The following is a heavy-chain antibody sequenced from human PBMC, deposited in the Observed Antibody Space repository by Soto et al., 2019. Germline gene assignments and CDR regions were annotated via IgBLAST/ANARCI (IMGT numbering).Heavy chain of an antibody. Sequence: ASVKVSCKASGYTFTSYGISWVRQAPGQGLEWMGWISAYNGNTNYAQKLQGRVTMTTDTSTSTAYMELRSLRSDDTAVYYCARDPGSSSMGTRADYWGQGTLVTVSS. V-gene: IGHV1-18*01. CDR2: ISAYNGNT. CDR3: ARDPGSSSMGTRADY. CDR1: GYTFTSYG. D-gene: IGHD6-13*01. J-gene: IGHJ4*02.